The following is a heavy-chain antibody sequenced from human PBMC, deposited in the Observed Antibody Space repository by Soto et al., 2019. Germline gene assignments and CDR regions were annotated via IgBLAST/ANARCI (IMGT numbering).Heavy chain of an antibody. CDR3: AKNGQPPYSSYGMDV. D-gene: IGHD2-8*01. Sequence: QGQLVQSGAEVKKPGASVKVSCKASGYTFTRYGITWVRQAPGQGLEGMGWISGYNGDTNYAQKFQGRVTMTVDTSTTTAFMELTSLTSDDRAVYYCAKNGQPPYSSYGMDVWGQGTTVTVSS. CDR1: GYTFTRYG. J-gene: IGHJ6*02. CDR2: ISGYNGDT. V-gene: IGHV1-18*01.